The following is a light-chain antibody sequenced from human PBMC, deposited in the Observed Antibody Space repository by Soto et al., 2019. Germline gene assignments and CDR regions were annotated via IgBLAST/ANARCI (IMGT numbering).Light chain of an antibody. J-gene: IGKJ1*01. CDR2: GVS. Sequence: EIVLTQSPATLSLSPGERATLSCRASQRVSSSSLAWYQHKPGQSPRLLIFGVSSRATDLPDRFSGSGSGTVFTITINRLEPEYFEVYYCQQYSISSTVGQGNKVDIK. CDR1: QRVSSSS. CDR3: QQYSISST. V-gene: IGKV3-20*01.